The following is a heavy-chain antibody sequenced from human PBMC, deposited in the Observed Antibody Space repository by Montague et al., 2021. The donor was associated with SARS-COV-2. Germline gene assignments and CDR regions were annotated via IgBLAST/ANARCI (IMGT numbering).Heavy chain of an antibody. J-gene: IGHJ4*02. CDR2: FTGGSGGST. CDR1: GFTFSSYA. V-gene: IGHV3-23*01. D-gene: IGHD3-10*01. Sequence: SLRLSCAASGFTFSSYAMSWVRQAPGKGLEWVPTFTGGSGGSTYYANSVKGRFTISRDSSKNTLYLQMNNLRAEDTAVYYCAKDRWGVPGPLDPFDYWGQGTLVTVSS. CDR3: AKDRWGVPGPLDPFDY.